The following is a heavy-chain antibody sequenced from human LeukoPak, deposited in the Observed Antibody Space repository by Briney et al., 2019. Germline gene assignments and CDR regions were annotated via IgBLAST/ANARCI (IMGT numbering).Heavy chain of an antibody. V-gene: IGHV1-2*02. CDR1: GYTFTGYY. CDR2: INPNSGGT. Sequence: ASVKVSCKASGYTFTGYYMHWVRQAPGQGLEWMGWINPNSGGTNYAQKFQGRVTMTRDPSISTAYMELSRLRSDDTAVYYCARGVVVPAAKYNWFDPWGQGTLVTVSS. J-gene: IGHJ5*02. CDR3: ARGVVVPAAKYNWFDP. D-gene: IGHD2-2*01.